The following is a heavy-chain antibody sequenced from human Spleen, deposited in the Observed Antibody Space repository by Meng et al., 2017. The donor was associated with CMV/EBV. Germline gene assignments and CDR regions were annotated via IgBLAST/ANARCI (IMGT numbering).Heavy chain of an antibody. Sequence: GESLKISCAASGFTFNSYAMNWVRQAPGKGLDWVSSISSSSSYIFYADSVKGRFTISRDNAENSLYLQMNSLRAEDTAVYYCARRRLYYYGMDVWGRGTTVTVSS. CDR2: ISSSSSYI. CDR1: GFTFNSYA. J-gene: IGHJ6*02. CDR3: ARRRLYYYGMDV. V-gene: IGHV3-21*01.